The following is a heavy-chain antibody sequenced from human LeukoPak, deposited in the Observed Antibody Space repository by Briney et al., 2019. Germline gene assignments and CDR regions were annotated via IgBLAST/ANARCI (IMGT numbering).Heavy chain of an antibody. V-gene: IGHV3-49*04. CDR2: IRSKAYGGTT. CDR1: GFNLRDYA. CDR3: TRGDSSGYYNPTDY. Sequence: PGGSLRLSCTSSGFNLRDYAMSWVRQAPEKGLEWVGFIRSKAYGGTTEYAASVKGRFTISRDDSKSIAYLQMNSLKTEDTAVYYCTRGDSSGYYNPTDYWGQGTLVTVSS. D-gene: IGHD3-22*01. J-gene: IGHJ4*02.